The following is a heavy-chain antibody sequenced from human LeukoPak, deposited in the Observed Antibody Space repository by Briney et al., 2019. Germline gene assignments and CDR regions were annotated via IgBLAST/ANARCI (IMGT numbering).Heavy chain of an antibody. Sequence: ASVKVSCRASGYTSTGYYMHWVRQAPGQGLEWMGWINPNSGGTNYAQKFQGRVTLTRDTSISTAYMELSSLRSDDTAFYYCARAPMGAAALYWGQGTLVTVSS. J-gene: IGHJ4*02. V-gene: IGHV1-2*02. CDR3: ARAPMGAAALY. CDR1: GYTSTGYY. D-gene: IGHD6-13*01. CDR2: INPNSGGT.